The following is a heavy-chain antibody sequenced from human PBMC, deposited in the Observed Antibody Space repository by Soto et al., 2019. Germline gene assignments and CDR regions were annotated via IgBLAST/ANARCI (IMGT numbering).Heavy chain of an antibody. CDR2: IYYSGST. J-gene: IGHJ6*02. D-gene: IGHD4-17*01. V-gene: IGHV4-59*01. Sequence: SETLSLTCTVSGGSISSYYWSWIRQPPGKGLEWIGYIYYSGSTNYNPSLKSRVTISVDTSKNQFSLKLSSVTAADTAVYYCARGDDGDYVGGSYYGMDVWGQGTTVTVS. CDR3: ARGDDGDYVGGSYYGMDV. CDR1: GGSISSYY.